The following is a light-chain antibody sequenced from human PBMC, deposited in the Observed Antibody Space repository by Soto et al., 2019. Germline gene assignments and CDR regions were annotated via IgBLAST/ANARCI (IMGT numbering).Light chain of an antibody. Sequence: EVVLTQSPGTLSLSPGERATLSCRASQSVTNNYLAWYQQRPGQAPRLLIFGSSDRATGIPDRFSGSGSGTDFTLTISRLEPEDFAVYYCHQYGRSPTYTFGQGTKLEIK. V-gene: IGKV3-20*01. CDR1: QSVTNNY. CDR2: GSS. CDR3: HQYGRSPTYT. J-gene: IGKJ2*01.